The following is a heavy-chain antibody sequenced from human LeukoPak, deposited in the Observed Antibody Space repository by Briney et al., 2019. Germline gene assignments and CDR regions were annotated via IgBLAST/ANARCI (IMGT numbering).Heavy chain of an antibody. CDR1: GFTFSSYW. CDR3: AKIFGGDSEDWYFDL. CDR2: IRYDGSNK. V-gene: IGHV3-30*02. Sequence: GGSLRLSCAASGFTFSSYWMSWVRQAPGKGLEWVAFIRYDGSNKYYADSVKGRFTISRDNSKNTLYLQMNSLRAEDTAVYYCAKIFGGDSEDWYFDLWGRGTLVTVSS. J-gene: IGHJ2*01. D-gene: IGHD2-21*01.